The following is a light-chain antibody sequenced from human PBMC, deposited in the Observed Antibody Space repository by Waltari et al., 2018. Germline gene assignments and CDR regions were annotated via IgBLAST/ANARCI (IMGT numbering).Light chain of an antibody. CDR1: QSVSSY. CDR2: DTS. V-gene: IGKV3-11*01. CDR3: LQRSSWPWT. J-gene: IGKJ1*01. Sequence: EIVLTQSPATLSLSPGERATLSFRSSQSVSSYLAWYQQKVGQAPRLLIYDTSNRATVIPARFSGSGSGTDFTFTISSLEPEDFAVYYCLQRSSWPWTFGQVTKVEIK.